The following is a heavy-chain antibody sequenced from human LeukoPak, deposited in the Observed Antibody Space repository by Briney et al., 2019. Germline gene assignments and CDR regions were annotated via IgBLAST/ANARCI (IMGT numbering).Heavy chain of an antibody. D-gene: IGHD3-10*01. V-gene: IGHV4-59*01. CDR2: IYYSGST. Sequence: SETLSLTCTVSGGSISSYYWSWIRQPPGKGLEWIGYIYYSGSTNYNPSLKSRVTISVDTSKNQFSLKLSSVTAADTAVYYCARVGSDGSGSYLDYWGQGTLVTVSS. CDR3: ARVGSDGSGSYLDY. J-gene: IGHJ4*02. CDR1: GGSISSYY.